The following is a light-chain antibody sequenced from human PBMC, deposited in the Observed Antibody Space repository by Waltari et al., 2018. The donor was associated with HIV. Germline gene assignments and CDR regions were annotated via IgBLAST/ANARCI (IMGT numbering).Light chain of an antibody. CDR1: RSNIGAGYH. J-gene: IGLJ2*01. Sequence: QSVLTQPPSVSGAPGQRVTISCTWSRSNIGAGYHVHWYQQLPGTTPKLCIYDINSRPSGVPDRCAGSKSGTSASLAITGLQAEDEAAYYCQSYDISLSAYVIFGGGTKLTVL. CDR2: DIN. CDR3: QSYDISLSAYVI. V-gene: IGLV1-40*01.